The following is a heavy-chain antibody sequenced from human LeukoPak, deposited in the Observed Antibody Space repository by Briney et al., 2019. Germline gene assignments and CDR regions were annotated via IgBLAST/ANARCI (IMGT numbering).Heavy chain of an antibody. CDR3: AKDLKDRLWFGELLHY. V-gene: IGHV3-30*18. CDR2: ISYDGSHK. J-gene: IGHJ4*02. CDR1: GFTFSSYG. D-gene: IGHD3-10*01. Sequence: GGSLRLSCAASGFTFSSYGMHWVRQAPGKGLEWVALISYDGSHKYHADSVKGRFTISRDNSKNTVFLQMNSLRAEDTAVYYCAKDLKDRLWFGELLHYWGQGTLVTVSS.